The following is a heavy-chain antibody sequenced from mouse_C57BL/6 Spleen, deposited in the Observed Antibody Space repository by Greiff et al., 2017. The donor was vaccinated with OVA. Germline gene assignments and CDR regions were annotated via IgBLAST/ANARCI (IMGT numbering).Heavy chain of an antibody. CDR2: INPNNGGT. CDR1: GYTFTDYY. Sequence: EVQLQQSGPELVKPGASVKISCKASGYTFTDYYMNWVKQSHGKSLEWIGDINPNNGGTSYNQKFKGKATLTVDKSSSTAYMELRSLTSEDSAVYYCARRGKANWDYWGQGTTLTVSS. J-gene: IGHJ2*01. D-gene: IGHD4-1*01. CDR3: ARRGKANWDY. V-gene: IGHV1-26*01.